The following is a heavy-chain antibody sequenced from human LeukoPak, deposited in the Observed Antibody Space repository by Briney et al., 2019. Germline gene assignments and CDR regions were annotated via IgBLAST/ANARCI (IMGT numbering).Heavy chain of an antibody. J-gene: IGHJ6*03. V-gene: IGHV1-69*05. CDR2: IIPIFGTA. CDR3: ASQSITMIVGIRAQYMDV. Sequence: SAKASCKASGGTFSSYAISWVRQAPGQGLEWMGGIIPIFGTANYAQKFQGRVTITTDKSTSTAYMELSSLRSEDTAVVYCASQSITMIVGIRAQYMDVWGKGTTVTVSS. CDR1: GGTFSSYA. D-gene: IGHD3-22*01.